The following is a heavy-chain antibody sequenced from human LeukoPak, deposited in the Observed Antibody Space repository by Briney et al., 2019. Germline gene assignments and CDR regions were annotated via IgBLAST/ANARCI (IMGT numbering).Heavy chain of an antibody. CDR3: ARALGYCSGGSCTRGYNWFDP. CDR1: GGSIVNSNW. CDR2: IYHTGST. V-gene: IGHV4-4*02. D-gene: IGHD2-15*01. Sequence: SETLSLTCAVSGGSIVNSNWWSWVRQPPGKGLEWIGEIYHTGSTNYNPSLKSRVTISVDKSKNQFSLKLSSVTAADTAVYYCARALGYCSGGSCTRGYNWFDPWGQGTLVTVPS. J-gene: IGHJ5*02.